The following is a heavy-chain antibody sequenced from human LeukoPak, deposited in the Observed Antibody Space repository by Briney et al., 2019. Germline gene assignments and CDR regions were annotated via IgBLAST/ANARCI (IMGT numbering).Heavy chain of an antibody. J-gene: IGHJ3*02. CDR1: GFTFSRNG. V-gene: IGHV3-33*08. D-gene: IGHD6-19*01. CDR3: ARIYSSGRGNDALDI. CDR2: ISKDGSNE. Sequence: GGSLRLSCAVSGFTFSRNGMHWVRQAPGEGLEWVTFISKDGSNEYYADSVKGRFTISRDNANNSLFLQMNSLRAEDTAVYYCARIYSSGRGNDALDIWGQGTMVSVSS.